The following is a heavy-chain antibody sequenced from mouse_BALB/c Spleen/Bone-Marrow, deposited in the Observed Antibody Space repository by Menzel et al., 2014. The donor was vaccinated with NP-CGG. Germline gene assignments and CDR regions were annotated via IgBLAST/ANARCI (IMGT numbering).Heavy chain of an antibody. CDR2: IWGDGST. CDR3: ARGNYGSSLYAMDY. J-gene: IGHJ4*01. D-gene: IGHD1-1*01. V-gene: IGHV2-6-7*01. CDR1: GFSLTGYG. Sequence: VQGVESGPGLVAPSQSLSTTCTVSGFSLTGYGVNWVRQPPGKGLEWLGMIWGDGSTDYNSALKSRLSISKDNSKSQVFLKMNSLQTDDTARYYCARGNYGSSLYAMDYWGQGTSVTVSS.